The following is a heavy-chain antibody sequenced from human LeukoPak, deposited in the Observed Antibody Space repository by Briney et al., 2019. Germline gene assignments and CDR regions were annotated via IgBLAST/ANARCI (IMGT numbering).Heavy chain of an antibody. Sequence: GGSLRLSCAASGFTFSSYGMHWVRQAPGKGLEWVAVISYDGSNKYYADSVKGRFTISRDNSKNTLYLQMNSLRAEDTAVYYCAKFLSPVLWGQGTLVTVSS. CDR2: ISYDGSNK. CDR1: GFTFSSYG. V-gene: IGHV3-30*18. J-gene: IGHJ4*02. D-gene: IGHD3-16*02. CDR3: AKFLSPVL.